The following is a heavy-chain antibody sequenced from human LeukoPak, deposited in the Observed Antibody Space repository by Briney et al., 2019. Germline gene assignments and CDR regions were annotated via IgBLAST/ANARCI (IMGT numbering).Heavy chain of an antibody. Sequence: GGSLRLSCAASGFTFSRYAMNWVRQAPGKGLEWVSYINTDSSDIHYADSVKGRFTISRDNAKNSLYLQMNSLRAEDTAVYYCARGGITMVRGVISYFDYWGQGTLVTVSS. J-gene: IGHJ4*02. CDR2: INTDSSDI. V-gene: IGHV3-21*05. D-gene: IGHD3-10*01. CDR3: ARGGITMVRGVISYFDY. CDR1: GFTFSRYA.